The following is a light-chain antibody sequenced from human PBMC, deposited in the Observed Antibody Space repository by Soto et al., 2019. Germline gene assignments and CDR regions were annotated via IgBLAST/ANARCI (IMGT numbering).Light chain of an antibody. V-gene: IGKV3-20*01. J-gene: IGKJ4*01. Sequence: EIVMTLSAATLSVSPGAPDPLSCCARQSLSSNLAGYPQKPGQAPRLLIYGASSRATGIPDRFSGSGSGTDFTLTISRLEPEDVAVYYCQQYGSSRLTFGGGTNVDIK. CDR2: GAS. CDR3: QQYGSSRLT. CDR1: QSLSSN.